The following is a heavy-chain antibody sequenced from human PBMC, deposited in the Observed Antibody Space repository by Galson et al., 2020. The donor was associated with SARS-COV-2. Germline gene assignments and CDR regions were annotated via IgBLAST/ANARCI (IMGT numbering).Heavy chain of an antibody. V-gene: IGHV4-59*03. Sequence: SESMTLTSTVTGGYIGSYHWTWILQPPGKGLEWLGYVYSGGTPNYNPSLTGRIVISVDKSKNQLSLKLSSVPAAATSLYYCARERGAYFDSWGQGTQVTVSS. CDR2: VYSGGTP. J-gene: IGHJ4*02. CDR3: ARERGAYFDS. CDR1: GGYIGSYH. D-gene: IGHD1-26*01.